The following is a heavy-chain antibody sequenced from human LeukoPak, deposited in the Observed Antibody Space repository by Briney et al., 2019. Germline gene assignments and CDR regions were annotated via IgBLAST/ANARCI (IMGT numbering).Heavy chain of an antibody. CDR3: ARTGGYCSGGSCYPNYGMDV. Sequence: VASVKVSCKASGGIFSGYTISWVRQAPGQGLEWMGRIIPILGIANYAQKFQGRVTITADKSTSTAYMELSSLRSEDTAVYYCARTGGYCSGGSCYPNYGMDVWGQGTTVTVSS. D-gene: IGHD2-15*01. V-gene: IGHV1-69*02. CDR1: GGIFSGYT. CDR2: IIPILGIA. J-gene: IGHJ6*02.